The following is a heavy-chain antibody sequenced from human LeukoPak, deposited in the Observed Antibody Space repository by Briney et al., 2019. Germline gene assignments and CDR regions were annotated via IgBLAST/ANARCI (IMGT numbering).Heavy chain of an antibody. V-gene: IGHV3-66*02. CDR2: IYSGGST. Sequence: GGSLRLSCAASGFTVSSNYMSWVRQAPGKGLEWVSVIYSGGSTYYADSVEGRFTISRDNSKNTMYLQMNSLRAEDTAVYYCAKNSKLWSNPGHFDPWGQGTLVTVSA. CDR1: GFTVSSNY. J-gene: IGHJ5*02. CDR3: AKNSKLWSNPGHFDP. D-gene: IGHD1-1*01.